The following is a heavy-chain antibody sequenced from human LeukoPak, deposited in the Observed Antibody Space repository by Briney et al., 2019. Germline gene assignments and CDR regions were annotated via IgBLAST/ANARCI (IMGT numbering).Heavy chain of an antibody. J-gene: IGHJ5*02. CDR2: IIPIFGTA. V-gene: IGHV1-69*06. CDR1: GYTFTEYY. Sequence: SVKVSCKASGYTFTEYYVHWVRQAPGQGLEWMGGIIPIFGTANYAQKFQGRVTMTEDTSTDTAYMELSSLRSEDTAVYYCATYCSSTSCYVFDPWGQGTLVTVSS. CDR3: ATYCSSTSCYVFDP. D-gene: IGHD2-2*01.